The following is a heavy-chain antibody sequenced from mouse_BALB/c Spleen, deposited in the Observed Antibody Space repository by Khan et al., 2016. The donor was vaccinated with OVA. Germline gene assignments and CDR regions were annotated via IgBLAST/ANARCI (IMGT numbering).Heavy chain of an antibody. CDR3: ARGYYRYDGYYAMDY. CDR1: GFSLTRYN. V-gene: IGHV2-6-4*01. D-gene: IGHD2-14*01. J-gene: IGHJ4*01. Sequence: QVQLKESGPGLVAPSQSLSITCTVSGFSLTRYNIHWVRQPPGKGLEWLGMIWGGGGTDYNSTLKIRLSISKDNSKSQVFLKMNSLQTDDTAMYYCARGYYRYDGYYAMDYWGQGTSVTVSS. CDR2: IWGGGGT.